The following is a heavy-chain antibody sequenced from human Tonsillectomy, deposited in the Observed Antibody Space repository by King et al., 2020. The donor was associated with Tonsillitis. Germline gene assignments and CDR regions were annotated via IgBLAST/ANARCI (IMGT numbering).Heavy chain of an antibody. CDR1: GGSISSINW. CDR2: IYDNGST. CDR3: AREKGRSID. J-gene: IGHJ4*02. D-gene: IGHD2-21*01. V-gene: IGHV4-4*02. Sequence: QLQESGPGLVKPSGTLSLTCAVSGGSISSINWWSWVRQPPGKRLEWIGEIYDNGSTNYNPSLKSRVTISVDISKNQFSLKLTSVTVADTAVYYCAREKGRSIDWGQGTLVIVSS.